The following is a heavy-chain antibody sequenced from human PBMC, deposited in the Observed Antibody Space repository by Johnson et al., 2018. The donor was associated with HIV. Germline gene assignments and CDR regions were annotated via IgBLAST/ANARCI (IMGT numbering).Heavy chain of an antibody. CDR2: IKSKTDGGTT. J-gene: IGHJ3*02. CDR1: GFTFSNAW. V-gene: IGHV3-15*01. D-gene: IGHD3-3*01. CDR3: TTAGGRDTIFGVANDAFDI. Sequence: VQLVESGGGLVKPGGSLRLSCAGSGFTFSNAWMSWVRQAPGKGLEWVGRIKSKTDGGTTDYAAPVKGRFTISRDDSKNTLYLQMNSLKTEDTAVYYCTTAGGRDTIFGVANDAFDIWGQGTMVTVSS.